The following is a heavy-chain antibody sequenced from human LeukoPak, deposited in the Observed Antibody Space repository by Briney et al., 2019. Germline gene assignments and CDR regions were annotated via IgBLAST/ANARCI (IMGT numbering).Heavy chain of an antibody. Sequence: SGGSLRLSCAASGFTFSSYNMNWVRQAPGKGLEWVSHISSGYTTICYADSVKGRFTISRDNAKNSLYLQMNSLRAEDTAVYYCARAPGHDYYFDYWGQGTLVTVSS. J-gene: IGHJ4*02. CDR2: ISSGYTTI. V-gene: IGHV3-48*01. CDR3: ARAPGHDYYFDY. D-gene: IGHD4/OR15-4a*01. CDR1: GFTFSSYN.